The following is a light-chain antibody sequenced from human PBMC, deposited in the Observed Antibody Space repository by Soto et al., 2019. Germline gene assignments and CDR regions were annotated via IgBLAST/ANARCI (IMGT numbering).Light chain of an antibody. CDR2: LGS. V-gene: IGKV2-28*01. CDR1: QSLLHSNGYNY. Sequence: DLVVTQSPLSLPVTPGEPASISCRSSQSLLHSNGYNYLDWYLQKPGQSPQLLIYLGSNRASGVPDRFSGSGSGTDFTLKISRVEAEDVGLYYCMQALQAPLTFGPGTKVEI. CDR3: MQALQAPLT. J-gene: IGKJ1*01.